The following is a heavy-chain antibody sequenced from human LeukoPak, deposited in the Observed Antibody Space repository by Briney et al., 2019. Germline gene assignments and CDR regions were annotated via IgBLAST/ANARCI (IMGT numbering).Heavy chain of an antibody. CDR1: GYTFTSYD. V-gene: IGHV1-8*01. Sequence: ASVKVSCKASGYTFTSYDINWVGQATGQGIEWMGWMNPNSGNTGYAQKFQGRVTMTGNTSISTAYMELSSLRSEDPAVYYCARERVTMVRGVIIISGMDVWGQGTTVTVSS. J-gene: IGHJ6*02. CDR2: MNPNSGNT. CDR3: ARERVTMVRGVIIISGMDV. D-gene: IGHD3-10*01.